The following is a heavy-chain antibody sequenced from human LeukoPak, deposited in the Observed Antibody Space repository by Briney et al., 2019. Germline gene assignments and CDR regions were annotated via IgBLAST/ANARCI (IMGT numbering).Heavy chain of an antibody. CDR2: ISSSGTTI. CDR3: MGDFLERSDP. D-gene: IGHD3-3*01. V-gene: IGHV3-48*01. CDR1: GVIFSTYN. J-gene: IGHJ5*02. Sequence: GGSLRLSCAASGVIFSTYNMNWVRQAPGKGLEWASCISSSGTTIYYADSVRGRFTISRDNAKNSLYLQMNSLRAEDTAVYYCMGDFLERSDPWGQGTLVTVSS.